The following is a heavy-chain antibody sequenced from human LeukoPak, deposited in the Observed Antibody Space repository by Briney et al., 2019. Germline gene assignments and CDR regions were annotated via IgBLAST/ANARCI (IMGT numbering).Heavy chain of an antibody. V-gene: IGHV4-59*01. CDR2: IHYSGST. CDR1: GGSISSYY. Sequence: SETLSLTCTVSGGSISSYYWSWIRQPPGKGLEWIGYIHYSGSTNYNPSLKSRVTISVDTSKNQFSLKLSSVTAADTAVYYCARGGNYYYDSSPWGQGTLVTVSS. CDR3: ARGGNYYYDSSP. D-gene: IGHD3-22*01. J-gene: IGHJ5*02.